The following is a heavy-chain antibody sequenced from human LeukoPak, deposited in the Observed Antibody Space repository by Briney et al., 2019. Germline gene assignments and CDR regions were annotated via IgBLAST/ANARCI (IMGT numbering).Heavy chain of an antibody. CDR1: GFTFSSYA. D-gene: IGHD6-13*01. CDR3: ARERVAAAGVFDY. CDR2: ISYDGSNK. J-gene: IGHJ4*02. Sequence: GGSLRLSCAASGFTFSSYAMSWVRRAPGKGLEWVAVISYDGSNKYYADSVKGRFTISRDNSKNTLYLQMNSLRAEDTAVYYCARERVAAAGVFDYWGQGTLVTVSS. V-gene: IGHV3-30-3*01.